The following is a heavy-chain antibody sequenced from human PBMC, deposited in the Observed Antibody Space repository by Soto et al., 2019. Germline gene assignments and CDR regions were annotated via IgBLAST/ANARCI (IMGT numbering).Heavy chain of an antibody. CDR3: AKGLGLRVWRDAFDT. J-gene: IGHJ3*02. V-gene: IGHV3-30*18. CDR1: GIPFSSYY. Sequence: SMRLSWTPSGIPFSSYYMHWVSPAHGKGLEWVAVISYDGTNKYYGDSVKGRFSISRDNSKNTLYLQMNSLRADDTAAYYGAKGLGLRVWRDAFDTWGQGTMVPVSS. CDR2: ISYDGTNK. D-gene: IGHD2-21*01.